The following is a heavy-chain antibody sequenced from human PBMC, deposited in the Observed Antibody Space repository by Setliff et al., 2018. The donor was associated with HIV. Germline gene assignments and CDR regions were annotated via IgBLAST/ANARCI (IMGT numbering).Heavy chain of an antibody. CDR2: IDYNEIT. D-gene: IGHD3-3*01. CDR3: ASLFRLSGFWISFLPDY. CDR1: GDSVSRSNYY. Sequence: PSETLSLTCTVSGDSVSRSNYYWAWIRQPPGKGLEWIGSIDYNEITYYNPSLKSRVTLSVDTPKNQLSLYLSSVTASDTAVYYCASLFRLSGFWISFLPDYWGQGILVTVS. V-gene: IGHV4-39*01. J-gene: IGHJ4*02.